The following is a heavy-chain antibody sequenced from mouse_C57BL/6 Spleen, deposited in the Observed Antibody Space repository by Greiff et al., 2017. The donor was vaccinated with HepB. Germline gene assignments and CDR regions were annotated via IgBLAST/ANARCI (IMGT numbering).Heavy chain of an antibody. Sequence: QVQLQQSGAELVRPGASVTLSCKASGYTFTDYEMHWVKQTPVHGLEWIGAIDPETGGTAYNQKFKGKAILTADKSSSTAYMEPRSLTSEDSAVYYCTRWGGLRRYFDVWGTGTTVTVSS. CDR2: IDPETGGT. V-gene: IGHV1-15*01. CDR1: GYTFTDYE. J-gene: IGHJ1*03. D-gene: IGHD2-4*01. CDR3: TRWGGLRRYFDV.